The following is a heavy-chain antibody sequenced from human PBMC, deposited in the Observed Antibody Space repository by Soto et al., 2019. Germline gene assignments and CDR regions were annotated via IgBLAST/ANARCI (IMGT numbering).Heavy chain of an antibody. CDR1: GYTFTSYA. V-gene: IGHV1-3*05. J-gene: IGHJ1*01. CDR3: ARGYGAPADYFQH. D-gene: IGHD3-16*01. Sequence: QVQLVQSGAEEKKPGASVRVSCKASGYTFTSYAMQWVRQAPGQRLEWMGWINAGNGNTKYSQKFQGRVTITRDTSASTAYMELSSLRSEDTAVYYCARGYGAPADYFQHWGQGTLVTVSS. CDR2: INAGNGNT.